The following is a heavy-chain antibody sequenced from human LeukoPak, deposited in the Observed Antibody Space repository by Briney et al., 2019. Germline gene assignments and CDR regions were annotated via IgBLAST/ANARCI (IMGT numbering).Heavy chain of an antibody. D-gene: IGHD3-10*01. Sequence: GGSLRLSCAASGFPFDDYGMSWVRLAPGKGLEWVSGVSWNGAYTEYADSVRGRFTISRDNAKKSLYLQMNSLRVEDTALYYCARRKGPYGSGTYYDSWGQGTLVSVSS. J-gene: IGHJ4*02. CDR2: VSWNGAYT. V-gene: IGHV3-20*04. CDR3: ARRKGPYGSGTYYDS. CDR1: GFPFDDYG.